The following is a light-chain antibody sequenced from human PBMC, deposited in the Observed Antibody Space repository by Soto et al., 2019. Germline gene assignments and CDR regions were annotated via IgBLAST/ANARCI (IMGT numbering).Light chain of an antibody. J-gene: IGKJ1*01. CDR1: DNINNK. CDR3: QQYNGLPWT. CDR2: GAS. V-gene: IGKV3-15*01. Sequence: ELVMTQSQATLSVSPGERATLSCRASDNINNKLAWYQQKPGQTPRLLLYGASTRATGIPASFSGSGSGTEFNLTVSTLQSEDFAVYHFQQYNGLPWTFGQGTQVEVK.